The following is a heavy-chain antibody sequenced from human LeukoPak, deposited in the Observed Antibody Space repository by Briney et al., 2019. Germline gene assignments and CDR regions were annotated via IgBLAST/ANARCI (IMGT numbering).Heavy chain of an antibody. V-gene: IGHV1-69*13. Sequence: VKFSCKASGGTFSSYAISWLRQAPGQGLEWMGGIIPIFGTANYAQKFQGRVTITADESTSTAYMELSSLRSEDTAVYYCVWFGELRWFDPWGQGTLVTVSS. CDR1: GGTFSSYA. CDR2: IIPIFGTA. J-gene: IGHJ5*02. D-gene: IGHD3-10*01. CDR3: VWFGELRWFDP.